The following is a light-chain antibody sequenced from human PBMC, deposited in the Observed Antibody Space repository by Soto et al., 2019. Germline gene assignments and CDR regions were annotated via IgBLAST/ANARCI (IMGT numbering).Light chain of an antibody. CDR1: QSVSSN. CDR2: DAS. J-gene: IGKJ5*01. V-gene: IGKV3D-11*02. CDR3: QQRSNWQSIT. Sequence: EILFTQSPATLSLSPGERATLSCRASQSVSSNLAWYQQKPGQAPSHLIYDASKRANGIPARFSGSGSGTDFTLTIRNLEPEDFAAYYCQQRSNWQSITFGQGTRLEIK.